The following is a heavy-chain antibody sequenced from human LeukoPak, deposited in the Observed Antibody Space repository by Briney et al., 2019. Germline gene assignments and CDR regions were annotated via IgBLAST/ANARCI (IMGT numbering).Heavy chain of an antibody. CDR3: ARRGLHGSSIDY. J-gene: IGHJ4*02. CDR2: INHSGST. CDR1: GFTFSSYE. V-gene: IGHV4-34*01. Sequence: GSLRLSCAASGFTFSSYEMNWVRQAPGKGLEWIGEINHSGSTNYNPSLKSRVTISVDTSKNQFSLKLSSVTAADTAVYYCARRGLHGSSIDYWGQGTLVTVSS. D-gene: IGHD3-10*01.